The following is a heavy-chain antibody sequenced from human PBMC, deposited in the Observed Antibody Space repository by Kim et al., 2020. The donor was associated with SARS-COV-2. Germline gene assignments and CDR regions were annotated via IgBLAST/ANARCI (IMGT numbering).Heavy chain of an antibody. Sequence: YNNPALKSPVTISVDTSKNQFSLKLSSVTAADTAVYYCAREGISGSYYGYWGQGTLVTVSS. D-gene: IGHD1-26*01. CDR3: AREGISGSYYGY. J-gene: IGHJ4*02. V-gene: IGHV4-39*07.